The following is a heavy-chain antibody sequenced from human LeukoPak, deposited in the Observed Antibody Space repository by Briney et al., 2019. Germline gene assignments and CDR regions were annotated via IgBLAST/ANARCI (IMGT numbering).Heavy chain of an antibody. CDR1: GFTLSSYS. V-gene: IGHV3-48*04. Sequence: GGSLRLSCAASGFTLSSYSMNWVRQAPGKGLEWVSYISSSSSTIYYADSVKGRFTISRDNAKNSLYLQMNSLRAEDAAVYYCARPTTVTDYWGQGTLVTVSS. J-gene: IGHJ4*02. CDR3: ARPTTVTDY. D-gene: IGHD4-11*01. CDR2: ISSSSSTI.